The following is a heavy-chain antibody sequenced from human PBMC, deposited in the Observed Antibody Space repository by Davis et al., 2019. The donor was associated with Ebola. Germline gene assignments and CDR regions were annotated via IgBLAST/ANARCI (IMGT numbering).Heavy chain of an antibody. D-gene: IGHD2-15*01. CDR2: LSAYNGNT. CDR3: ARVRVAATHDY. V-gene: IGHV1-18*01. Sequence: AASVKVSCKASGYTFTNYGIRWVRQAPGQGLEWMGWLSAYNGNTNYAQKLQGRVTVTTYTSTSTAYMELRSLRSDDTAVYYCARVRVAATHDYWGQGTLVTVSS. J-gene: IGHJ4*02. CDR1: GYTFTNYG.